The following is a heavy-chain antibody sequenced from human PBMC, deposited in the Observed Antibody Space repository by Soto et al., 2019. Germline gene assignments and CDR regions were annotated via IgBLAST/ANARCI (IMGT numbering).Heavy chain of an antibody. D-gene: IGHD3-10*01. V-gene: IGHV3-74*01. Sequence: GGSLRLSCAASGFTFSSYWMHWVRQAPGKGLVWVSRINSDGSSTSYADSVKGRFTISRDNAKNTLYLQMNRLRAEDTAVYYCARAFGELLPYYDYYGMDVWGQGTTVTVSS. J-gene: IGHJ6*02. CDR2: INSDGSST. CDR1: GFTFSSYW. CDR3: ARAFGELLPYYDYYGMDV.